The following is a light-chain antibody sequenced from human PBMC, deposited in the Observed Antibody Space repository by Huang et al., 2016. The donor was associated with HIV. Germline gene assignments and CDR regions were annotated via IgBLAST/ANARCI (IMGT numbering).Light chain of an antibody. CDR1: QTITTY. CDR2: GAS. J-gene: IGKJ1*01. CDR3: QQSYNTPRT. V-gene: IGKV1-39*01. Sequence: DIQMTQSPSSLSASVGDRVTITCRASQTITTYLNWYQLKPGTAPKLLIYGASNLQSGVPSRFSGSGSGTDFTLTISSLQPEDFATYYCQQSYNTPRTFGPGTRVDIK.